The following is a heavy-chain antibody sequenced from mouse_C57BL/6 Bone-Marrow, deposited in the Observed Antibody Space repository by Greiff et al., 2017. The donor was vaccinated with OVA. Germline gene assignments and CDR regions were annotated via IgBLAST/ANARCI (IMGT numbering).Heavy chain of an antibody. D-gene: IGHD1-1*01. J-gene: IGHJ1*03. Sequence: EVQRVESGGGLVQPKGSLKLSCAASGFTFNTYAMHWVRQAPGKGLEWVARIRSKSSNYATYYADSVKDRFTISRDDSQSMLYLQMNNLKTEDTAMYYCVRDGYYGSSYVWYFDVWGTGTTVTVSS. CDR1: GFTFNTYA. CDR2: IRSKSSNYAT. CDR3: VRDGYYGSSYVWYFDV. V-gene: IGHV10-3*01.